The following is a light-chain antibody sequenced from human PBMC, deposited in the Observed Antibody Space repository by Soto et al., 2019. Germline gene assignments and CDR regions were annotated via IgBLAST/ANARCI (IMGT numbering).Light chain of an antibody. CDR3: QQYSSYWT. J-gene: IGKJ2*01. Sequence: DIQMTQSPSTRSASVGDRVTITCRASQSMSRLLDWSQQKLGKAPNLLLDDASTLERGVPSRLSGSGSGTEFTLTINSLQPDDFETYDCQQYSSYWTFDQGTKLEIK. CDR2: DAS. V-gene: IGKV1-5*01. CDR1: QSMSRL.